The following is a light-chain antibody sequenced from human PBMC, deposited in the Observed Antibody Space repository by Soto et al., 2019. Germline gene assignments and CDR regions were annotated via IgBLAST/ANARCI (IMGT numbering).Light chain of an antibody. J-gene: IGKJ2*01. CDR2: GAS. Sequence: EIVLTQSPGTLSLSPGERATLSCRASQSVDSSYTAWYQQKPGQAPRLLIYGASNRATGIPDRFSGTGSGTDFTLTSSRLEPEDFAVYYCQQYGTSPPLYTFGQGTKLEI. CDR3: QQYGTSPPLYT. V-gene: IGKV3-20*01. CDR1: QSVDSSY.